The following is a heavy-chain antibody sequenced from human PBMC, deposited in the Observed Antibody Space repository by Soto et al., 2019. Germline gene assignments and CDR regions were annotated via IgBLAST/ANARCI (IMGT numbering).Heavy chain of an antibody. D-gene: IGHD6-19*01. V-gene: IGHV3-23*01. Sequence: GGALRLSCVASGFTLTTYGMNWVRQAPGMGLEWVSGISASGDITFNADSVKGPFTISRHNSKNTLYLQMNSLRAEDAAVYYCAKDLLQWLVVGNDAFDIWAQGTMVTVSS. CDR3: AKDLLQWLVVGNDAFDI. CDR2: ISASGDIT. CDR1: GFTLTTYG. J-gene: IGHJ3*02.